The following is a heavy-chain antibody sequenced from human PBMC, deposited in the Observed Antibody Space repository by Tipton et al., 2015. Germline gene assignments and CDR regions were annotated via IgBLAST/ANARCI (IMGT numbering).Heavy chain of an antibody. CDR3: ARDLEHGMDV. CDR1: GYSINNDYY. Sequence: LRLSCDVSGYSINNDYYWGWIRQAPGKGLEWIGFVYPGGGTYYNPSLKSRVTILVDTTQNQVSLRLTSVTAADTAVYYCARDLEHGMDVWGQGTTVTVS. J-gene: IGHJ6*02. CDR2: VYPGGGT. V-gene: IGHV4-38-2*02.